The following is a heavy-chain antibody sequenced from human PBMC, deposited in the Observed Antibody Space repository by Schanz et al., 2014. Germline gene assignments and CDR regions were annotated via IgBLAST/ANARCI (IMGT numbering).Heavy chain of an antibody. J-gene: IGHJ4*02. V-gene: IGHV3-33*08. CDR1: GFSLNTYG. CDR2: IWNNGVTK. D-gene: IGHD4-17*01. CDR3: ARPRCDYGEVDY. Sequence: QAQLVESGGGVVQPGTSLILSCSVSGFSLNTYGMHWVRQPPGKGLEWVAVIWNNGVTKYYADSVRGRFTISRDRFQNTLYLRMSSLRAEDTAVYYCARPRCDYGEVDYWGQGTLVTVSS.